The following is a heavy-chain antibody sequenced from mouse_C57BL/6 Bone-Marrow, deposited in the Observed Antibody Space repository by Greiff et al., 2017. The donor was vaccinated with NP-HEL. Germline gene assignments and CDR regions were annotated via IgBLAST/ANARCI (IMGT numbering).Heavy chain of an antibody. D-gene: IGHD1-1*01. CDR2: ISSGGSYT. V-gene: IGHV5-6*02. CDR3: ARRGTTVVDY. J-gene: IGHJ2*01. Sequence: EVKLMESGGDLVKPGGSLKLSCAASGFTFTSYGMSWVRQTPDKRLEWVATISSGGSYTYYPKSVKGRFTISRDKAKNTLYLQMSSLKSEDTAMYYCARRGTTVVDYWGKGTTLTVSS. CDR1: GFTFTSYG.